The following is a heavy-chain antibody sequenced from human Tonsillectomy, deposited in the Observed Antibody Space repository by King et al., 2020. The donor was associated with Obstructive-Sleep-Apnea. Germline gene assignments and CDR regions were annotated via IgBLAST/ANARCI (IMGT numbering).Heavy chain of an antibody. CDR1: GYTFTYYY. CDR2: INPSGGST. V-gene: IGHV1-46*03. J-gene: IGHJ4*02. Sequence: QLVQSGAEVKKPGASMKVSCQASGYTFTYYYVHWVRLAPGQGLEWMGIINPSGGSTSCAQKFQGRVTMTRDTSTSTVYMELRSLRSEDTAVYYCARKGGYSFDYWGQGTLVTVSS. D-gene: IGHD5-18*01. CDR3: ARKGGYSFDY.